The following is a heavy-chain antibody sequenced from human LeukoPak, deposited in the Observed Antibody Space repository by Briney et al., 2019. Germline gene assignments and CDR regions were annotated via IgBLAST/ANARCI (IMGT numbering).Heavy chain of an antibody. Sequence: ASVKVSCKASGGTFSSYAISWVRQAPGQGLEWMGRIIPILGIANYAQKFQGRVTITADKSPSTAYMELSSLRSEDTAVYYCARVGYSSLDYWGQGTLVTVSS. V-gene: IGHV1-69*04. CDR2: IIPILGIA. J-gene: IGHJ4*02. CDR3: ARVGYSSLDY. D-gene: IGHD6-13*01. CDR1: GGTFSSYA.